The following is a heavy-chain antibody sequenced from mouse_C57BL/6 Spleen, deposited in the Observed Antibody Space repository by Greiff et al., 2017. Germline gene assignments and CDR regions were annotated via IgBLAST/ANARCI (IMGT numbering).Heavy chain of an antibody. CDR3: AREGWDVRFAY. CDR2: ISYDGSN. V-gene: IGHV3-6*01. D-gene: IGHD4-1*01. Sequence: EVKLQESGPGLVKPSQSLSLTCSVTGYSITSGYYWNWIRQFPGNKLEWMGYISYDGSNNYNPSLKNRISITRDTSKNQFFLKLNSVTTEDTATYYCAREGWDVRFAYWGQGTLVTVSA. J-gene: IGHJ3*01. CDR1: GYSITSGYY.